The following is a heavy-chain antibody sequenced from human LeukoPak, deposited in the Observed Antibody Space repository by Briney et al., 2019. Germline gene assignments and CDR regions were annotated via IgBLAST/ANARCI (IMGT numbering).Heavy chain of an antibody. CDR1: GFTFSSYG. D-gene: IGHD3-10*01. Sequence: PGGSLRLSCAASGFTFSSYGMHWVRQAPGKGLEWVAVISYDGSNKYYADSVKGRFTISRDNSKNTLYLQMNSLRAEDTAVYYCASGYYYGSGSYRQTDYWGQGTLVTVSS. V-gene: IGHV3-30*03. J-gene: IGHJ4*02. CDR3: ASGYYYGSGSYRQTDY. CDR2: ISYDGSNK.